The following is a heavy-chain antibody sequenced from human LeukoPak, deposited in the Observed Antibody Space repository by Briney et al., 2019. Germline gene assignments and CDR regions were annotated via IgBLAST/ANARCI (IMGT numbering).Heavy chain of an antibody. J-gene: IGHJ6*03. CDR1: GFSFSLYA. D-gene: IGHD5-18*01. CDR3: ARAGGGYTYGNYYMVV. CDR2: IIGSSSTI. Sequence: GGSMRLSCEASGFSFSLYAMNWVRQAPGKGLEWVSHIIGSSSTIYYADSVKGRFTISRDNAKNSLYLQMNSLRAEDSAVYYRARAGGGYTYGNYYMVVWGKGTTVTVSS. V-gene: IGHV3-48*01.